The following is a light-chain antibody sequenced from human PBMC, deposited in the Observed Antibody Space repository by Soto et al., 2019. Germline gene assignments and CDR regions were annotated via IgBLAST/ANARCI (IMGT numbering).Light chain of an antibody. J-gene: IGKJ4*01. Sequence: IQMTQSPSSLSASVGDRVASRFLIWFQQKPGKAPNLLIYTASSLESGAPSRFSGSGSGTDFTLTISSLQPEDFATYYCQQFNNYPFTFGGGTMVDI. CDR1: SRF. V-gene: IGKV1D-13*01. CDR3: QQFNNYPFT. CDR2: TAS.